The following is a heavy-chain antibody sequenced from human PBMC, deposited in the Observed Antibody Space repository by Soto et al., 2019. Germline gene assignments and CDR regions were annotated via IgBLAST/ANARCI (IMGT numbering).Heavy chain of an antibody. CDR1: GGSISSYY. Sequence: SETLSLTCTVSGGSISSYYWSWIRQPPGKGLEWIRYIYYSGSTNYNPSLKSRVTISVDTSKNQFSLKLSSVTAADTAVYYCARDRSYYYDSSGYDAFDIWGQGTMVTVSS. J-gene: IGHJ3*02. V-gene: IGHV4-59*01. CDR2: IYYSGST. CDR3: ARDRSYYYDSSGYDAFDI. D-gene: IGHD3-22*01.